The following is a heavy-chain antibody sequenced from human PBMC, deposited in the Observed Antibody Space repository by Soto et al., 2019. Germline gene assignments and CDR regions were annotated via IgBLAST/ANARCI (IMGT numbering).Heavy chain of an antibody. J-gene: IGHJ4*02. V-gene: IGHV3-33*01. CDR3: ARDVRMVRGVMAY. CDR2: IWYDGSNK. CDR1: GFTFSNYG. Sequence: QVQLVESGGGVVQPGRSLRLSCAASGFTFSNYGMHWVRQAPGKGLEWVAVIWYDGSNKYYADSVKGRFTISRDNSKNTLYLQTNSLRAEDTAVYYCARDVRMVRGVMAYWGQGTLVTVSS. D-gene: IGHD3-10*01.